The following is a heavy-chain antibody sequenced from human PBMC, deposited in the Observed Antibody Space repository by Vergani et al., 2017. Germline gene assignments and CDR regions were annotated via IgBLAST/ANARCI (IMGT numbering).Heavy chain of an antibody. Sequence: QGQLAQSGAEVKKPGSSVKVSCKASGGTFSSNSISWVRQAPGQGLEWMGRIIPIFGTTSYAQKFQGRVTILADESTSTAYMELSSLRSEDTAVYYCARAGYCSSTSCPTLSHYGMDVWGQ. V-gene: IGHV1-69*13. CDR3: ARAGYCSSTSCPTLSHYGMDV. D-gene: IGHD2-2*01. J-gene: IGHJ6*02. CDR2: IIPIFGTT. CDR1: GGTFSSNS.